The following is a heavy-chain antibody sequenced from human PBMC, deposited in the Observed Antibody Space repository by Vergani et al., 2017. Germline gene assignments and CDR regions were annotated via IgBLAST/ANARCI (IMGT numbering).Heavy chain of an antibody. CDR1: GYTFTGYY. J-gene: IGHJ4*02. CDR2: IKPNSGGT. D-gene: IGHD3-3*01. V-gene: IGHV1-2*06. CDR3: AGGFGDYDFWSGLLKPFDY. Sequence: QVQLVQSGAKVKKPGASVKVSCKASGYTFTGYYMHWVRQAPGQGLEWMGRIKPNSGGTNYAQKFQGRVTMTRDTSISTAYMELSRLRADDTAVYYCAGGFGDYDFWSGLLKPFDYWGQGTLVTVSS.